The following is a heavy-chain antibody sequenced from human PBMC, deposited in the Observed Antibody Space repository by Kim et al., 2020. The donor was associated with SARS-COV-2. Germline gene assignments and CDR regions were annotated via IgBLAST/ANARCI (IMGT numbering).Heavy chain of an antibody. Sequence: NTNPSLKRRVTISVDTSKNQVSLELSSVTAADTAVYYCARDLTGYYGMDVWGQGTTVTVSS. CDR3: ARDLTGYYGMDV. D-gene: IGHD3-10*01. J-gene: IGHJ6*02. V-gene: IGHV4-34*01.